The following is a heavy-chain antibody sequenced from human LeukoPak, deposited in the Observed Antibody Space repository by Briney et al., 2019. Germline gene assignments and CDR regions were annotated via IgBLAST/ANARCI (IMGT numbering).Heavy chain of an antibody. CDR1: GFTFSSYG. V-gene: IGHV3-23*01. CDR2: ISGSGGST. CDR3: AKTSGSLFD. D-gene: IGHD5-12*01. Sequence: GGTLRLSCAASGFTFSSYGMSWVRQAPGKGLEWVSAISGSGGSTYYADSVKGRFTISRDNSKNTLYLQMSSLRAEDTAVYYCAKTSGSLFDWGQGTLVTVSS. J-gene: IGHJ4*02.